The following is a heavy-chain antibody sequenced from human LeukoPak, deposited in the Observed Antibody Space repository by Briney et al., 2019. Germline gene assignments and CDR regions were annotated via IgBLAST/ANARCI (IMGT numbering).Heavy chain of an antibody. V-gene: IGHV3-30*04. Sequence: GGSLRLSCVASGFTFSNYAMHWVRQAPGKGLEWVTIMSYDGSNKYYADSVKGRFTISRDNAKNSLYLQMNSLRAEDTAVYHCARDFGSGYYLDAFDIWGQGTTVTVSP. CDR3: ARDFGSGYYLDAFDI. CDR1: GFTFSNYA. CDR2: MSYDGSNK. J-gene: IGHJ3*02. D-gene: IGHD3-3*01.